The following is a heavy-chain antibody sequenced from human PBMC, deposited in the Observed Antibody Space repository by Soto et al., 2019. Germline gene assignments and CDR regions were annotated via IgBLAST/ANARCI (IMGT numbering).Heavy chain of an antibody. Sequence: GGSLRLSCAASGFTFSSYAMHWVRQAPGKGLEWVAVISYDGSNKYYADSVKGRFTISRDNSKNTLYLQMNSLRAEDKAVYYCARGPRGVKKNYYGMDVWGQGTTVTVSS. D-gene: IGHD3-10*01. J-gene: IGHJ6*02. CDR2: ISYDGSNK. CDR1: GFTFSSYA. V-gene: IGHV3-30*04. CDR3: ARGPRGVKKNYYGMDV.